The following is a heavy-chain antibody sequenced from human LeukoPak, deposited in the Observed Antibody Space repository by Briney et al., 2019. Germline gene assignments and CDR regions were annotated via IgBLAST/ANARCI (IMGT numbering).Heavy chain of an antibody. J-gene: IGHJ4*02. D-gene: IGHD3-9*01. CDR1: GGSFSGHY. CDR3: ARGILFDYYFDS. V-gene: IGHV4-34*01. Sequence: PSETPSLTCAIYGGSFSGHYWSWIRQSPGKGLEWIAEIHYSGATSYNPSLKSRVTISGDTSKNQVFLRVTSVTAADTALYYCARGILFDYYFDSWGQGTLVTVSS. CDR2: IHYSGAT.